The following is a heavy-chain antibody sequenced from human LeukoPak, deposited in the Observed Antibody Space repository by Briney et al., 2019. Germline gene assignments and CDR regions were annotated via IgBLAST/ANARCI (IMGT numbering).Heavy chain of an antibody. V-gene: IGHV4-4*07. D-gene: IGHD2-21*02. Sequence: SETLSLTCTVSGGSISNYYWTWIRQPAGKGPEWIGRIHISGSTNYNPSLKSRVNMSVDTSKNQFSLKLSSVTAADTAVYYCARVTDPRYNWFDPWGQGTLVTVSS. CDR1: GGSISNYY. CDR2: IHISGST. J-gene: IGHJ5*02. CDR3: ARVTDPRYNWFDP.